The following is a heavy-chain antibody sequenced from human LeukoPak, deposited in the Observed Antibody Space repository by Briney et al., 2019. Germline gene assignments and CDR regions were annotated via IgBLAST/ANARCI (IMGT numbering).Heavy chain of an antibody. CDR2: IGFAGSEE. Sequence: GGSLRLSCAASGFTFSTFGMHWVRQAPGKGLEWVAFIGFAGSEEYYADSVKGRFTISRDNSKNTLYLQMNSLRAEDTAVFYCAKRDDYSDYHDAFDIWGQGTMVTVSS. V-gene: IGHV3-30*02. CDR1: GFTFSTFG. J-gene: IGHJ3*02. CDR3: AKRDDYSDYHDAFDI. D-gene: IGHD4-11*01.